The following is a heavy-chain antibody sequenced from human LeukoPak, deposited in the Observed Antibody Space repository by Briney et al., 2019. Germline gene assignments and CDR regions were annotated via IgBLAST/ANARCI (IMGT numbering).Heavy chain of an antibody. CDR3: ARDPGQGIDY. D-gene: IGHD7-27*01. CDR2: IYHSGST. CDR1: GGSISSGGYS. Sequence: SETLSLTCAVSGGSISSGGYSWSWIRQPPGKGLEWIGYIYHSGSTYYNPSLKSRVTISVDTSKKQFSLKLSSVTAADTAVYYCARDPGQGIDYWGQGTLVTVSS. V-gene: IGHV4-30-2*01. J-gene: IGHJ4*02.